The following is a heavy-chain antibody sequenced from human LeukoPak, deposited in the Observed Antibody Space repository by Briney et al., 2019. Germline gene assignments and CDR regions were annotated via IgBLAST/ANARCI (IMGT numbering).Heavy chain of an antibody. D-gene: IGHD2-2*01. V-gene: IGHV4-4*07. J-gene: IGHJ4*02. CDR1: GGSISTYY. CDR2: IHSSGTT. CDR3: GRLNLPAVSGAFDY. Sequence: PSETLSLTCTVSGGSISTYYWSWIRQPAGKGLEWIGRIHSSGTTHYNPSLRSRVTLSIDTSKNQFSLKLSSVTAADTAVYYCGRLNLPAVSGAFDYWGQGTLVTVPS.